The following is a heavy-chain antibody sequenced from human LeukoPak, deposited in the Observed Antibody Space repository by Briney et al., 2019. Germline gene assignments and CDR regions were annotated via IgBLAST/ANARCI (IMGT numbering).Heavy chain of an antibody. Sequence: GGSLRLSCAASGFTFSRHGMNWVRQAPGKGLEWVSAISGSGGSTYYADSVKGRFTISRDNAKKSLYLQMNSLRAEDTAVYYCARGKWSTRHWGQGTLVTVSS. CDR1: GFTFSRHG. J-gene: IGHJ4*02. CDR2: ISGSGGST. V-gene: IGHV3-23*01. D-gene: IGHD2-15*01. CDR3: ARGKWSTRH.